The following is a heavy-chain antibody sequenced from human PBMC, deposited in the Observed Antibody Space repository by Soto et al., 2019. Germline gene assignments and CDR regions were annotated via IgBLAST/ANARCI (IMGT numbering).Heavy chain of an antibody. CDR2: IRSKAYGGTT. Sequence: PGGSLRLSCTASGFTFGDYAMSWFRQAPGKGLEWVGFIRSKAYGGTTEYAASVKGRFTISRDDSKSIAYLQMNSLKTEDTAVYYCTSLVSRIYYDSSGQWIIPGDAFDIWGQGTMVTVSS. D-gene: IGHD3-22*01. CDR3: TSLVSRIYYDSSGQWIIPGDAFDI. CDR1: GFTFGDYA. J-gene: IGHJ3*02. V-gene: IGHV3-49*03.